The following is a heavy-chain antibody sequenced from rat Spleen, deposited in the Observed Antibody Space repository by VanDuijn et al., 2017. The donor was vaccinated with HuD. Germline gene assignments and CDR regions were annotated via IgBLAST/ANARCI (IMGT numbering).Heavy chain of an antibody. CDR2: ISYSGST. CDR3: ASGIYVYYGLYYFDY. V-gene: IGHV3-1*01. CDR1: GYSITSNY. D-gene: IGHD1-6*01. J-gene: IGHJ2*01. Sequence: EVQLQESGPGLVKPSQSLSLTCSVTGYSITSNYWGWIRKFPGNKMKWSGHISYSGSTSYNPSLKSRIPITRDTSKNQFFLQLNSVTTEDTATYYCASGIYVYYGLYYFDYWGQGVMVTVSS.